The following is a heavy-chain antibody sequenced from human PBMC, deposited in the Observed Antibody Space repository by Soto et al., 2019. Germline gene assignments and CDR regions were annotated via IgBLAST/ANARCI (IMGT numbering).Heavy chain of an antibody. J-gene: IGHJ4*02. CDR2: ISGSDGTT. D-gene: IGHD3-22*01. CDR1: GFTFTNYA. Sequence: GGSLILSCAASGFTFTNYALNWVRQSPGTGLEWVSSISGSDGTTYYADSVKGRFTISEDDSKNTPYLQMNSLRVEDTAVYYCAKGSYDSSGYYYVPFDYWGQGTLVTVSS. CDR3: AKGSYDSSGYYYVPFDY. V-gene: IGHV3-23*01.